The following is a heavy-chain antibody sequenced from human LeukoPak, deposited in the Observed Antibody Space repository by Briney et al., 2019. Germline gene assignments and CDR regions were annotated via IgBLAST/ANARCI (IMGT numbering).Heavy chain of an antibody. CDR2: IGTAGDT. Sequence: PGGSLRLSCAASGFTFSNYDMHWVRQAAGKGLEWVSGIGTAGDTYYSGSVKGRFTISRENARNSLYLQMSSLSAGDTAVYYCASSAAYSSSWVAIDNWGQGTLVTVSS. J-gene: IGHJ4*02. D-gene: IGHD6-13*01. V-gene: IGHV3-13*01. CDR1: GFTFSNYD. CDR3: ASSAAYSSSWVAIDN.